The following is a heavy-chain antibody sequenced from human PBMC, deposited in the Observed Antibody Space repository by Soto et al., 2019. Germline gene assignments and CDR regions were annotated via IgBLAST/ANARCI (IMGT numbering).Heavy chain of an antibody. V-gene: IGHV3-23*01. CDR2: ISGSGDST. Sequence: EVRLLESGGGLVQPGGSLRLSCAASGFTFSVYAMSWVRQAPGKGLEWVSGISGSGDSTHYADSVKGRFTVSRDNSKRMLYLQTSSLRAEATAMYCCATALYGGFTYWGQGTLVTVSS. J-gene: IGHJ4*02. CDR3: ATALYGGFTY. D-gene: IGHD1-26*01. CDR1: GFTFSVYA.